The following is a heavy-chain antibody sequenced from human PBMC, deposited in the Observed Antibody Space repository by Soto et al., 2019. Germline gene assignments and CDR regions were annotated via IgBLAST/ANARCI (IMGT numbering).Heavy chain of an antibody. V-gene: IGHV3-7*01. CDR1: GFTFSNHW. Sequence: EVQLVESGGGLVQPGGSLRLYCAASGFTFSNHWMGWVRQAPGKGLEWVADISPDGSQKYYLDSVKGRFTISRDNAQTSLYLQMNGLGAEDTAVYFCVRAQGYYSFEYWAQGTLVTVSS. CDR2: ISPDGSQK. D-gene: IGHD3-22*01. CDR3: VRAQGYYSFEY. J-gene: IGHJ4*02.